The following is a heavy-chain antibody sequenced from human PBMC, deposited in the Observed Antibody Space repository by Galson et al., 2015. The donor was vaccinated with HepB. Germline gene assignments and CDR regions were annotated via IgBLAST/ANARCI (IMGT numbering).Heavy chain of an antibody. CDR1: GFTFSSYG. Sequence: SLRLSCAASGFTFSSYGMHWVRQAPGKGLEWVAFIRYDGSNKYYADSVKGRFTISRDNSKNTLYLQMNSLRAEDTAVYYCAKDRVGDSSGWYYFDYWGQGTLVTVSS. CDR2: IRYDGSNK. CDR3: AKDRVGDSSGWYYFDY. V-gene: IGHV3-30*02. D-gene: IGHD6-19*01. J-gene: IGHJ4*02.